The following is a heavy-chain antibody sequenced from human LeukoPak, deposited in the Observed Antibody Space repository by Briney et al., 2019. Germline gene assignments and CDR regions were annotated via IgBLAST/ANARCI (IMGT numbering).Heavy chain of an antibody. CDR3: ARDAEYCSSTSCYKDYYYYMDV. CDR2: ISSNGGST. V-gene: IGHV3-64*01. Sequence: GGSLRLSCAASGFTFSSYAMHWVRQAPGKGLEYVSAISSNGGSTYYANSVKGRFTISRDNSKNTLYLQMGSLRAEDMAVYYCARDAEYCSSTSCYKDYYYYMDVWGKGTTVTVPS. D-gene: IGHD2-2*02. CDR1: GFTFSSYA. J-gene: IGHJ6*03.